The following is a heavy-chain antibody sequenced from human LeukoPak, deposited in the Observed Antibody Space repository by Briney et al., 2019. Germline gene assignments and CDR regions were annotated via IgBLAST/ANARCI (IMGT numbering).Heavy chain of an antibody. V-gene: IGHV4-39*07. CDR3: APGDYYYGMDV. Sequence: SETLSLTCTVSGGSISSGGYYWSWIRQPPGKGLEWIGEINHSGSTNYNPSLKSRVTISVDTSKNQFSLKLSTVTAADTAVYYCAPGDYYYGMDVWGQGTTVTVSS. CDR2: INHSGST. J-gene: IGHJ6*02. CDR1: GGSISSGGYY. D-gene: IGHD3-10*01.